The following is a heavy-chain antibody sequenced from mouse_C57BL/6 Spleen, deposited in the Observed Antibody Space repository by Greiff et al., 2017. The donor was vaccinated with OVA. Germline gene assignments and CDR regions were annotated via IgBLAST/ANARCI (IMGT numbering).Heavy chain of an antibody. Sequence: EVQLVESGGGLVKPGGSLKLSCAASGFTFSSYAMSWVRQTPEKRLEWVATISDGGSYTYYPDNVKGRFTISRDNAKNNLYLQMSHLKSEDTAMYYCAREGVYYGNYDAMDYWGQGTSVTVSS. CDR3: AREGVYYGNYDAMDY. CDR2: ISDGGSYT. D-gene: IGHD2-1*01. CDR1: GFTFSSYA. J-gene: IGHJ4*01. V-gene: IGHV5-4*01.